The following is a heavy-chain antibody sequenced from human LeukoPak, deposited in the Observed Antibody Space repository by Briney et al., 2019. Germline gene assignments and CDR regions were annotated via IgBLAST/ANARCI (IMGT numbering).Heavy chain of an antibody. J-gene: IGHJ3*02. CDR3: ARSIVVVTPDAFDI. D-gene: IGHD2-2*01. Sequence: PGGSLRLSCAASGFTFSSYSMNWVRQAPGKGLEWVSSISSSSSYIYYADSVKGRFTISRDNAKNSLYLQMNSLRAEDTAVYYCARSIVVVTPDAFDIWGQGTMVTVSS. CDR1: GFTFSSYS. CDR2: ISSSSSYI. V-gene: IGHV3-21*01.